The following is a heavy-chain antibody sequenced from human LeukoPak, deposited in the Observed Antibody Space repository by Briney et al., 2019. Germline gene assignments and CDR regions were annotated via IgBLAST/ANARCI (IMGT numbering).Heavy chain of an antibody. CDR3: AKAKLPFQVPASFFDY. CDR1: GFTFSSYG. CDR2: ISYDGSNK. J-gene: IGHJ4*02. Sequence: GGSLRLYCAASGFTFSSYGMHWVRQAPGKGLEWVAVISYDGSNKYYADSVKGRFTISRDNSKNTLYLQMNSLRAEDTAVYYCAKAKLPFQVPASFFDYWGQGTLVTVSS. V-gene: IGHV3-30*18. D-gene: IGHD2-2*01.